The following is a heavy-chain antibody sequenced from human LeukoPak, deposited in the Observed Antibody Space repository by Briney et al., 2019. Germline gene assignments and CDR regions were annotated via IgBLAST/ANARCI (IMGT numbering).Heavy chain of an antibody. CDR1: GGSISSYY. CDR2: TYYSGST. J-gene: IGHJ5*02. CDR3: ASHSSSGWGES. D-gene: IGHD6-19*01. V-gene: IGHV4-59*08. Sequence: PSETLSLTCTVSGGSISSYYWSWIRQPPGKGLEWIGYTYYSGSTNYNPSLKSRVTISVDTSKNQFSLKLSSVTAADTAVYYCASHSSSGWGESWGQGTLVTVSS.